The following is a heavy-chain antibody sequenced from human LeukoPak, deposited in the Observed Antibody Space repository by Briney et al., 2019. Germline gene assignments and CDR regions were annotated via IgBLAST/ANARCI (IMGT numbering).Heavy chain of an antibody. CDR2: INHSGST. V-gene: IGHV4-34*01. Sequence: SETLSLTCAVYGGSFSGYYWSWIRQPPGKGLEWIGEINHSGSTNYDPSLKSRVTISVDTSKNQFSLKLSSVTAADTAVYYCARAPEDSSGYYYFDYWGQGTLVTVPS. D-gene: IGHD3-22*01. CDR1: GGSFSGYY. CDR3: ARAPEDSSGYYYFDY. J-gene: IGHJ4*02.